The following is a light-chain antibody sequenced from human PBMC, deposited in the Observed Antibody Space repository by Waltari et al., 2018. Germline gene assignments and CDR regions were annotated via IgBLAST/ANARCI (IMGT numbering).Light chain of an antibody. V-gene: IGLV2-8*01. CDR2: EVS. Sequence: QSALTQPPSASGSPGQPVTISCTGTSSAVGGYNDASWYQQHPGNAPKLMIYEVSKRPSGVPDRFSGSKSGNTASLTVSGLQAEDEADYYCSSYAGSNNLVFGGGTKLTVL. CDR3: SSYAGSNNLV. J-gene: IGLJ2*01. CDR1: SSAVGGYND.